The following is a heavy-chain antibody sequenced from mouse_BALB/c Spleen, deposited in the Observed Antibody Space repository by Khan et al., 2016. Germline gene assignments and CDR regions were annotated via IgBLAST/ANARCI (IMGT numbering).Heavy chain of an antibody. CDR1: GFDLSRYW. CDR3: ARAGYYGYLAY. Sequence: EVKLLESGGGLVQPGGSLKLSCAASGFDLSRYWMSWVRQAPGKGLEWIGEINPDSSTINYTPSLKDRFIISRDNAKNTLYLQVSKVRSDDTARYYCARAGYYGYLAYWGQGTLVSVSA. V-gene: IGHV4-1*02. D-gene: IGHD1-1*01. CDR2: INPDSSTI. J-gene: IGHJ3*01.